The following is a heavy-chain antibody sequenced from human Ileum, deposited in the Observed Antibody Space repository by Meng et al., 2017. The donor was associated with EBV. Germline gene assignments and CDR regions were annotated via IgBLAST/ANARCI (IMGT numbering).Heavy chain of an antibody. CDR3: AKQLGENLGIDY. CDR2: ISDSGGKT. V-gene: IGHV3-23*01. Sequence: EVAGLVAGGGLVLLGVSLRLSCEASGVSFSRCAMYWVRQAPGKGLEWVSAISDSGGKTYYADSVKGRFTISRDNSKNTLYLQMNSLRAVDTAIYYCAKQLGENLGIDYWGQGTLVTVSS. CDR1: GVSFSRCA. J-gene: IGHJ4*02. D-gene: IGHD2-21*01.